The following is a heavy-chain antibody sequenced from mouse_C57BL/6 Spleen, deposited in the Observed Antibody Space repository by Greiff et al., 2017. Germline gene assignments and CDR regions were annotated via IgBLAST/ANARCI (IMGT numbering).Heavy chain of an antibody. J-gene: IGHJ2*01. CDR1: GYTFTDYY. D-gene: IGHD2-3*01. Sequence: EVQLQQSGPELVKPGASVKISCKASGYTFTDYYMNWVKQSHGKSLEWIGDINPNNGGTSYNQKFKGKATLTVDKSSSTAYMELRSLTSEDSAVYYCARWESGYYVSFDYWGQGTTLTVSS. CDR3: ARWESGYYVSFDY. CDR2: INPNNGGT. V-gene: IGHV1-26*01.